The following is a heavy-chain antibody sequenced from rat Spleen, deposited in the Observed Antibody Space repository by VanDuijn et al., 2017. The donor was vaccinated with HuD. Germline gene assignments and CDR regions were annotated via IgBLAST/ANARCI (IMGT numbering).Heavy chain of an antibody. Sequence: EVQLVESGGGLVQPGRSLKLSCAASGFTFSNYGMAWVRQAPTKGLEWVASISYDGGSTYYRDSVKGRFTISRDNAKSTLYLQMNSLRSEDTATYYCTRVGGTVATNYFDYWGQGVMVTVSS. D-gene: IGHD1-3*01. J-gene: IGHJ2*01. CDR1: GFTFSNYG. V-gene: IGHV5-29*01. CDR2: ISYDGGST. CDR3: TRVGGTVATNYFDY.